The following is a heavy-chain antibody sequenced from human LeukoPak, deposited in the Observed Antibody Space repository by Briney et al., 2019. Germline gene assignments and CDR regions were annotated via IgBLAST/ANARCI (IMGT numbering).Heavy chain of an antibody. J-gene: IGHJ4*02. CDR2: ISYDGSNK. D-gene: IGHD3-22*01. CDR1: GFTFSSYA. CDR3: ARDFSGVVITTAFDY. V-gene: IGHV3-30-3*01. Sequence: GGSLRLSCAASGFTFSSYAMHWVRQAPGKGLEWVAVISYDGSNKYYADSVKGRFTISRDNSKNTLYLQMNSLRAEDTAVYYCARDFSGVVITTAFDYWGQGTLVTVSS.